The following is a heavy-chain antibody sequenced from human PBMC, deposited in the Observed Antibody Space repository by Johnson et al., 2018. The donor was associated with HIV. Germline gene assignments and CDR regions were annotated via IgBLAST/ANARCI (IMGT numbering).Heavy chain of an antibody. CDR1: GFTFDDYG. J-gene: IGHJ3*02. D-gene: IGHD6-13*01. V-gene: IGHV3-20*04. CDR2: INWNGGGP. Sequence: VQLVESGGGVVRPGGSLRLSCAASGFTFDDYGMSWVRQAPGKGLEWVSGINWNGGGPGYVDAVKGRFTRPRDSSKNTLYLQMNSLRPADTAVYSCAKHNGRDSSWPFDAFDIWGQGTRVAVSS. CDR3: AKHNGRDSSWPFDAFDI.